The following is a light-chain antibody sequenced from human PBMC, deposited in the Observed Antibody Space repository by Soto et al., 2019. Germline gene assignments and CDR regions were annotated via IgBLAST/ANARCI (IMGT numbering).Light chain of an antibody. CDR2: GAS. V-gene: IGKV3-15*01. J-gene: IGKJ2*01. CDR3: KQYNNWPPRT. Sequence: EIVMTQSPASLSVSPGETATLSCRASQSIRNSLAWYQQKPGQAPSLVIYGASTRATGIPARFSGSGSGTEFTLTISSLQSEDSALYYCKQYNNWPPRTFGQGTKLEIK. CDR1: QSIRNS.